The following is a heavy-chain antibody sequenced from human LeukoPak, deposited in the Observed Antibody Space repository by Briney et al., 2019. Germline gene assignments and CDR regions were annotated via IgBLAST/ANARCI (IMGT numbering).Heavy chain of an antibody. CDR1: GGSISSSSYY. V-gene: IGHV4-39*07. J-gene: IGHJ6*03. CDR3: AREGDPLRYMDV. Sequence: PSETLSLTCTVSGGSISSSSYYWGWIRQPPGKGLEWIGSIYYSGSTYYNPSLKSRVTISVDPSTNQFSLKLSSVTAADTAVYYRAREGDPLRYMDVWGKGTTVTVSS. CDR2: IYYSGST.